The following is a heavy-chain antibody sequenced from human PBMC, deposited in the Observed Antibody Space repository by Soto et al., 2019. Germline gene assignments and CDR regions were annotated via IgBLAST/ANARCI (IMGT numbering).Heavy chain of an antibody. V-gene: IGHV3-23*01. J-gene: IGHJ4*02. CDR1: GFTSSSYV. D-gene: IGHD3-3*01. CDR3: AKGTIFGVELGRFDY. CDR2: ISGSGGST. Sequence: EVQLLESGGGLVQPGGSLRLSCAASGFTSSSYVMSWVRQAPGKGLEWVSGISGSGGSTYYADSVKGRFTISRDNSKNTLYLQMNSLRAEDTAVYYCAKGTIFGVELGRFDYWGQGTLVTVSS.